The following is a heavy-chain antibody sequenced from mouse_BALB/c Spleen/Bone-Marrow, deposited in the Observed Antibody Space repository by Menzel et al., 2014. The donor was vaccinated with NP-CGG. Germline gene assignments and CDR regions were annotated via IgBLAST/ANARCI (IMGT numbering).Heavy chain of an antibody. CDR2: ILPGSGNT. Sequence: QVQLKESGPELMKPGASVKISCKATGYTFSSYWIEWVKQRPGHGLEWIGEILPGSGNTHYNVKFKGKATFTADTSSNTAYMQLSSLTSEDSAVYYCTRQGFACWGQGTLVTVSA. CDR1: GYTFSSYW. V-gene: IGHV1-9*01. J-gene: IGHJ3*01. CDR3: TRQGFAC.